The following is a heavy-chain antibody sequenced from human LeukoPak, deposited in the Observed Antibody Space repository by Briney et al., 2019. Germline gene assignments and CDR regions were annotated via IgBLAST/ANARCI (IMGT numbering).Heavy chain of an antibody. CDR1: GFTFSSYS. CDR3: ARDGNFETYYYGSGHYYYGMDV. CDR2: ISSSSSYI. V-gene: IGHV3-21*01. J-gene: IGHJ6*02. Sequence: GGSLRLSCAASGFTFSSYSMNWVRQAPGKGLEWVSSISSSSSYIYYADSVKGRFTISRDNAKNSLYLQMNSLRAEDTAVYYCARDGNFETYYYGSGHYYYGMDVWGQGTTVTVSS. D-gene: IGHD3-10*01.